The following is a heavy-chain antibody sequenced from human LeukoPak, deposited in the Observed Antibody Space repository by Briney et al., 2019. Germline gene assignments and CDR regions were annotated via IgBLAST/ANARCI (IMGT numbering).Heavy chain of an antibody. D-gene: IGHD1-1*01. CDR2: ISTSGSSI. Sequence: GGSLRLSCAASGFTFTDYYMSWIRQAPGKGLEWVSYISTSGSSINYADSVKGRFTISRDNAKNSLFLQMYALRAEDTAVYYCTRDGYNWGFDYWGQGTLVTVSS. CDR1: GFTFTDYY. CDR3: TRDGYNWGFDY. V-gene: IGHV3-11*01. J-gene: IGHJ4*02.